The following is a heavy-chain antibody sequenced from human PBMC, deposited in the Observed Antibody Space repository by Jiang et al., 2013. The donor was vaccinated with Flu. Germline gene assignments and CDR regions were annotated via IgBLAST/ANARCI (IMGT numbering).Heavy chain of an antibody. Sequence: TFHDYAMYWVRQAPGKGLEWVSGLSWNSGSIAYADSVKGRFTVSRDNAKNSLYLQMNSLRAEDTALYYCAKTHDSGTYSPADCWGQGTLVTVSS. J-gene: IGHJ4*02. D-gene: IGHD3-10*01. CDR3: AKTHDSGTYSPADC. CDR1: TFHDYA. V-gene: IGHV3-9*01. CDR2: LSWNSGSI.